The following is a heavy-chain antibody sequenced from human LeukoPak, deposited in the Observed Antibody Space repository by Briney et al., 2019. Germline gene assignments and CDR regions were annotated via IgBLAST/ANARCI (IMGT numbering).Heavy chain of an antibody. V-gene: IGHV3-7*01. Sequence: PGGSLRLSCATSGFTFSNYGMNWVRQAPGKGLEWVANIKQDGSETYYVDSVKGRFTISRDNAKNSLYLQMNSLRDKDTAVYYCARGGSGYSYGKIDSWGQGILVTVSS. CDR3: ARGGSGYSYGKIDS. CDR2: IKQDGSET. CDR1: GFTFSNYG. J-gene: IGHJ4*02. D-gene: IGHD5-18*01.